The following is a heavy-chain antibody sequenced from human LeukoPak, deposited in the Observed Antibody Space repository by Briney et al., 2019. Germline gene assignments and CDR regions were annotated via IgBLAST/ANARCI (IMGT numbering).Heavy chain of an antibody. CDR1: GFTFSSYD. Sequence: PGGSLRLSCAASGFTFSSYDMHWVRQATGKGLEWVSAIGTAGDTYYPGSVKGRFTISRENAKNSLYLQMNSLRAGDTAVYYCARGKGRRGYSYGYDYYYYYGMDVWGQGTTVTVSS. CDR3: ARGKGRRGYSYGYDYYYYYGMDV. CDR2: IGTAGDT. V-gene: IGHV3-13*01. J-gene: IGHJ6*02. D-gene: IGHD5-18*01.